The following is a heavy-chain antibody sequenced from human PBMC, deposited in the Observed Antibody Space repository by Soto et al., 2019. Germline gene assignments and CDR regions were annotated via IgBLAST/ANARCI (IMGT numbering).Heavy chain of an antibody. CDR2: TTNKANSYTT. D-gene: IGHD6-6*01. CDR1: GFTFSEHY. J-gene: IGHJ4*02. CDR3: ARSRLAARRDFDY. V-gene: IGHV3-72*01. Sequence: PGGSLRLSCAASGFTFSEHYMDWVRQAPGKGLEWVCRTTNKANSYTTAYAAPVKGRFTISRVDSENSLYLQMNSLKAEDAAVYYCARSRLAARRDFDYWGQGTLVTVSS.